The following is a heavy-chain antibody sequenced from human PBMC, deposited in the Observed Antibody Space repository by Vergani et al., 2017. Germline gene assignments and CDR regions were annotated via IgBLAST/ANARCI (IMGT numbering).Heavy chain of an antibody. D-gene: IGHD2-15*01. CDR2: ISASGNA. CDR3: ARRSGGYYSGGKVHPLRTAFDV. J-gene: IGHJ3*01. V-gene: IGHV4-61*02. Sequence: QVQLQASGPGRVKPSQTLSLTCTMSGGSISAGYYFWSWIRQPAGKGLEWLGHISASGNASHSPSLKTGVSMSVDTSTNQFSLTVTSVTAADTAIYFSARRSGGYYSGGKVHPLRTAFDVWGHGTVVTVSS. CDR1: GGSISAGYYF.